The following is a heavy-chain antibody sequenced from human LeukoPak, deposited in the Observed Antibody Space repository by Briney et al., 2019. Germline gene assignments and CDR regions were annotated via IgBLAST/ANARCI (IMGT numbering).Heavy chain of an antibody. CDR2: ISGSGGST. J-gene: IGHJ4*02. CDR3: AKGSPKMGIVVVVAAQIYFDY. Sequence: QSGGSLRLSCAASGFTFSSYAMSWVRQAPGKGLEWVSAISGSGGSTYYADSVKGRFTISRDNSKNTLYLQMNSLRAEDSAVYYCAKGSPKMGIVVVVAAQIYFDYWGQGTLVTVSS. CDR1: GFTFSSYA. V-gene: IGHV3-23*01. D-gene: IGHD2-15*01.